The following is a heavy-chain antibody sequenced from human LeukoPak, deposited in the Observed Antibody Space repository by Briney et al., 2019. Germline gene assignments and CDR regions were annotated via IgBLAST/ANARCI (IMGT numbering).Heavy chain of an antibody. D-gene: IGHD3-3*01. CDR1: GFTFSSYS. J-gene: IGHJ4*02. CDR2: ISSSSSYI. Sequence: GGSLRLSCAASGFTFSSYSMNWVRQAPGKGLEWVSSISSSSSYIYYADSVKGRFTISRDNAKNSLYLQMNSLRAEDTAVYYCAGWNDFWSGYYFDYWGQGTLVTVSS. CDR3: AGWNDFWSGYYFDY. V-gene: IGHV3-21*01.